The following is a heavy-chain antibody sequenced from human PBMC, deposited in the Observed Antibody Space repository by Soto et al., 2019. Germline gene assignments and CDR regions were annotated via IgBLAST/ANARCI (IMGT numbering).Heavy chain of an antibody. J-gene: IGHJ2*01. CDR3: AREVPSRYFDL. CDR2: IYYSGST. CDR1: GGSISSGGYY. D-gene: IGHD3-10*01. V-gene: IGHV4-31*03. Sequence: SETLSLTCTVSGGSISSGGYYWSWIRQHPGKGLEWIGYIYYSGSTNYNPSLKSRVTISVDTSKNQFSLKLNSVTAADTAVYYCAREVPSRYFDLWGRGTPVTVSS.